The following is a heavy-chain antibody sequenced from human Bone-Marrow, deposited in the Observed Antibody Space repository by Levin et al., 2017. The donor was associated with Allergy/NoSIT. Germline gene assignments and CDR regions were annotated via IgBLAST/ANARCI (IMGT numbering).Heavy chain of an antibody. CDR1: GYTFTSYG. J-gene: IGHJ4*02. V-gene: IGHV1-18*01. CDR2: ISAYNGNT. CDR3: ARTPRRDGYNYYFW. D-gene: IGHD5-24*01. Sequence: ASVKVSCKASGYTFTSYGISWVRQAPGQGLEWMGWISAYNGNTNYAQKLQGRVTMTTDTSTSTAYMELRSLRSDDTAVYYCARTPRRDGYNYYFWWGQGTLVTVSS.